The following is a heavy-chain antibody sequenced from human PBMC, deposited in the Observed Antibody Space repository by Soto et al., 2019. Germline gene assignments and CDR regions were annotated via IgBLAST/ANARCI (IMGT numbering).Heavy chain of an antibody. J-gene: IGHJ4*02. CDR3: ARDSGYCSGGSCYEGLLDS. V-gene: IGHV3-74*01. D-gene: IGHD2-15*01. CDR2: INSDGRST. Sequence: EVQLVESGGGLVQPGGSLRLSCAASGFTFRTYWLHWVRQAPGKGPAWISRINSDGRSTSYADSVKGRFTISRDNAKNTLYLQMSSLRAEDTAVYYCARDSGYCSGGSCYEGLLDSWGQGTLVTVSS. CDR1: GFTFRTYW.